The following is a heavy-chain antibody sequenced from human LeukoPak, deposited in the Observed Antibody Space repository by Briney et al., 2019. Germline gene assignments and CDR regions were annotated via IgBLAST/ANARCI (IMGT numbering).Heavy chain of an antibody. CDR2: ISYDGSNK. Sequence: GGSLRLSCAASGFTFSSYGMHWVRQAPGKGLEWVAVISYDGSNKYYADSVKGRFTISRDNSKNTLYLQMNSLRAEDTAVYYCAAMTSVTTGDYWGQGTLVTVSS. V-gene: IGHV3-30*03. CDR3: AAMTSVTTGDY. CDR1: GFTFSSYG. J-gene: IGHJ4*02. D-gene: IGHD4-11*01.